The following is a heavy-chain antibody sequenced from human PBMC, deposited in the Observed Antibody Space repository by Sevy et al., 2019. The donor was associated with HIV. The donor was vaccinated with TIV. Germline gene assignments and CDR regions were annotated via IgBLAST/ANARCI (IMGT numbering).Heavy chain of an antibody. V-gene: IGHV1-8*01. D-gene: IGHD2-15*01. CDR3: AVRITQNHYCGGGSCCFDY. J-gene: IGHJ4*02. CDR2: MNPNSGNA. Sequence: ASVKVSCKASGYTFSNYDIDWVRQAIGQGLEWMGWMNPNSGNAGYEEKFQGRVTMTRDNSISTAYMELSSLRSEDTAVYYCAVRITQNHYCGGGSCCFDYWGQGTLVTVSS. CDR1: GYTFSNYD.